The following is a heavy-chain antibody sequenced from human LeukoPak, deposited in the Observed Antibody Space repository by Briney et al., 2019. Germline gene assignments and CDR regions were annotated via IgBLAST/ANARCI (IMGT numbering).Heavy chain of an antibody. J-gene: IGHJ4*02. CDR1: GFTFSSYV. CDR3: VKSYYDILTGYSPLGGYFDY. Sequence: GGSLRLSCSASGFTFSSYVMHWVRQAPGKGLEYVSAISSNGGSTYYADSVKGRFTISRDNSKNTQYLQMSSLRAEDTAVYYCVKSYYDILTGYSPLGGYFDYWGQGTLVTVSS. D-gene: IGHD3-9*01. CDR2: ISSNGGST. V-gene: IGHV3-64D*06.